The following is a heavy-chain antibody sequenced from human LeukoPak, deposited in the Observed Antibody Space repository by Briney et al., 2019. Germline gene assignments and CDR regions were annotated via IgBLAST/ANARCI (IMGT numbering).Heavy chain of an antibody. Sequence: SETLSLTCAVYGGSFSGYYWSWIRQPPGKGLEWIGEINHSGSTNYNPSLKSRVTISVDTSKNQFSLKLSSVTAADTAVYYCASLQLELYFDPWGQRTLVTVSS. J-gene: IGHJ5*02. CDR1: GGSFSGYY. D-gene: IGHD1-7*01. V-gene: IGHV4-34*01. CDR2: INHSGST. CDR3: ASLQLELYFDP.